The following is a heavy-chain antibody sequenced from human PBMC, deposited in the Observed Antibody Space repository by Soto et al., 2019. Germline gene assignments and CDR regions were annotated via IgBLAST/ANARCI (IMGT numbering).Heavy chain of an antibody. CDR3: AKTGPYYYDSSGYYYRSYYYGMDV. CDR1: GCTFSSYG. V-gene: IGHV3-30*18. D-gene: IGHD3-22*01. CDR2: ISYDGSNK. J-gene: IGHJ6*02. Sequence: PGGSLRLSCSASGCTFSSYGMHWVRQAPGKGLEWVAVISYDGSNKYYADSVKGRFTISRDNSKNTLYLQMNSLRAEDTAVYYCAKTGPYYYDSSGYYYRSYYYGMDVWGQGTTVTVSS.